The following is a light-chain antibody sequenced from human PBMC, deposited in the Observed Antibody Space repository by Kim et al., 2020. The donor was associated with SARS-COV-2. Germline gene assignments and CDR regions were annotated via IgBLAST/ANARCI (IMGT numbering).Light chain of an antibody. V-gene: IGLV2-14*03. Sequence: QSALAQPASVSGSPGQSIIISCTGTTSDVGGYNYVSWYQQHPGKAPKLIIYDVTRRPSGVSSRFSASKSGNTASLTISALRPEDEADYFCSSFTKVNTRYVFGTGTKVTVL. CDR1: TSDVGGYNY. J-gene: IGLJ1*01. CDR2: DVT. CDR3: SSFTKVNTRYV.